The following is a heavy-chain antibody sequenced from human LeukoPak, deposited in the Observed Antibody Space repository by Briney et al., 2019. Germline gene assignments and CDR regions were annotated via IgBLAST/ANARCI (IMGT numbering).Heavy chain of an antibody. D-gene: IGHD3-22*01. CDR2: INWNGGST. V-gene: IGHV3-20*04. Sequence: GGSLRLSCAASGFTFDDYGMSWVRQAPGKGLEWVSGINWNGGSTGYADSVKGRFTISRDNAKNSLYLQMNSLRTEDTALYYCARDLYSDSCPYYFDCWGQGTLVTVSS. J-gene: IGHJ4*02. CDR1: GFTFDDYG. CDR3: ARDLYSDSCPYYFDC.